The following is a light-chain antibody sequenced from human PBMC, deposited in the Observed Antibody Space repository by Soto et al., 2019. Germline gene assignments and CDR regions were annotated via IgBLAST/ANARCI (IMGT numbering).Light chain of an antibody. CDR2: EVI. V-gene: IGLV2-14*01. Sequence: QSALTQPASVSGSPGQSITISCTGTSSDVGGYNYVSWYQQHPGKAPKLMIYEVIHRPSGVSNRFSGSKSGNTASLTISGLQAEDEADYYCSSYTSRSTLVFGGGTKLTVL. J-gene: IGLJ2*01. CDR3: SSYTSRSTLV. CDR1: SSDVGGYNY.